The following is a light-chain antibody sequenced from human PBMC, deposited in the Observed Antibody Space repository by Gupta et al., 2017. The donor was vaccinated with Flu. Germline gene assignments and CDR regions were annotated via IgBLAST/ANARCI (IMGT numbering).Light chain of an antibody. CDR1: TSNIGSNA. V-gene: IGLV1-44*01. CDR2: KNH. CDR3: ASWDDTLPGLS. Sequence: RITTSCSGSTSNIGSNAVNLYQQFPGTAPTLLIYKNHERPSGVPGRVSGSESGASASLAISGLQSEDEAEYYCASWDDTLPGLSFGGGTKLTVL. J-gene: IGLJ2*01.